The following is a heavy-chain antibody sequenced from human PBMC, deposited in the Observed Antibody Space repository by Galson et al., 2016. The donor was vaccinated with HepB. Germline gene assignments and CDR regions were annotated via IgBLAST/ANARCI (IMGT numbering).Heavy chain of an antibody. J-gene: IGHJ5*02. V-gene: IGHV2-70*13. Sequence: PALVKPTQTLTLTCTFTGFSLSTAGMCLTWIRQPPGKALEWLALINWDDEKFYSTSLKTRLTISKDTSKNQVFLTMTNIDPVDTATYYCARGELGVISHLDHWGHGILVTVSS. CDR3: ARGELGVISHLDH. D-gene: IGHD3-3*01. CDR2: INWDDEK. CDR1: GFSLSTAGMC.